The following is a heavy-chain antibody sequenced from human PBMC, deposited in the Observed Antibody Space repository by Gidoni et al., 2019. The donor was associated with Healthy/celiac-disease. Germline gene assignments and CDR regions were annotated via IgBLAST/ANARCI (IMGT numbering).Heavy chain of an antibody. J-gene: IGHJ6*02. Sequence: QVQLVQSGAEVKKPGASVKVSCKASGYTFTSYGISWVRQAPGQGLEWMGWLSAYNGNTNYAQKLQGRVTMTTDTSTSAAYMELRSLRSDDTAVYYCARGTSIAAAPGDYYYGMDVWGQGTTVTVSS. CDR1: GYTFTSYG. V-gene: IGHV1-18*01. CDR2: LSAYNGNT. CDR3: ARGTSIAAAPGDYYYGMDV. D-gene: IGHD6-13*01.